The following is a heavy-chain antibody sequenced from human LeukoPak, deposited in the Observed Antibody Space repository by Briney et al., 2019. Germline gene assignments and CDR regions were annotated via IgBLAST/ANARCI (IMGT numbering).Heavy chain of an antibody. V-gene: IGHV1-46*01. J-gene: IGHJ5*02. CDR2: INPSGGST. Sequence: ASVKVSCKASGYTFTSYYMHWVRQAPGQGLEWMGIINPSGGSTSYAQEFQGRVTMTRDTSTSTVYMELSSLRSEDTAVYYCARGGPFYYYDSSGPTRWFDPWGQGTLVTVSS. CDR1: GYTFTSYY. CDR3: ARGGPFYYYDSSGPTRWFDP. D-gene: IGHD3-22*01.